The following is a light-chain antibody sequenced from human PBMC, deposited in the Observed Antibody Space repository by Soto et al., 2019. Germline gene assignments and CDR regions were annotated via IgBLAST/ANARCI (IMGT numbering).Light chain of an antibody. Sequence: QSALTQPLSASGSPGQSVTISCTGTSSDVGAYTHVSWYQQHPGKAPKLMIYGVTERPSGVPDRFSGSKSGNTASLTVSGLQTEDEAYYYCSSYAGSNNYVFGTGTKLTVL. V-gene: IGLV2-8*01. CDR1: SSDVGAYTH. CDR2: GVT. CDR3: SSYAGSNNYV. J-gene: IGLJ1*01.